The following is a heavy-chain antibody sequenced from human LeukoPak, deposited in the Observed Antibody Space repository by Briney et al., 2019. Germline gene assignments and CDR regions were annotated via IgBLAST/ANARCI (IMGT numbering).Heavy chain of an antibody. CDR2: INHSGST. Sequence: SETLSLTCAVYGGSFSGYYWSWIRQPPGKGLEWIGEINHSGSTNYNPSPKSRVTISVDTPKKQFSLKLSSVTAADTAVYYCARDGTIFGVVKGNWFDPWGQGTLVTVSS. D-gene: IGHD3-3*01. J-gene: IGHJ5*02. CDR3: ARDGTIFGVVKGNWFDP. V-gene: IGHV4-34*01. CDR1: GGSFSGYY.